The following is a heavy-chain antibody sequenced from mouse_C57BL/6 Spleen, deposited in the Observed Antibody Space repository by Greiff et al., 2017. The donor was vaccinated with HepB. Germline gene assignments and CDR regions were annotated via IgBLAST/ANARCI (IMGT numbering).Heavy chain of an antibody. CDR3: ARAGGYYRYAMDY. Sequence: QVQLQQSGPELVKPGASVKISCKASGYAFSSSWMNWVKQRPGKGLEWIGRIYPGDGDTNYNGKFKGKATLTADKSSSTAYMQLSSLTSEDSAVYVWARAGGYYRYAMDYWGQGTSVTVSS. D-gene: IGHD2-3*01. J-gene: IGHJ4*01. CDR1: GYAFSSSW. V-gene: IGHV1-82*01. CDR2: IYPGDGDT.